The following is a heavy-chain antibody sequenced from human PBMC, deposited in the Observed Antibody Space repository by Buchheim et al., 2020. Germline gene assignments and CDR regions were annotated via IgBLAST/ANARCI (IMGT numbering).Heavy chain of an antibody. CDR3: ARVLTYYDSSSYGY. D-gene: IGHD3-22*01. Sequence: QVQLVQSGAEVKKPGASVKVSCKASGYTFTSYDIHWVRQAAGQGLEWMGWMNPNTGNTGYAQKFPGRISMTRNSPISTVYMELSSLRSEDTAVYYCARVLTYYDSSSYGYWGQGTL. CDR2: MNPNTGNT. J-gene: IGHJ4*02. V-gene: IGHV1-8*01. CDR1: GYTFTSYD.